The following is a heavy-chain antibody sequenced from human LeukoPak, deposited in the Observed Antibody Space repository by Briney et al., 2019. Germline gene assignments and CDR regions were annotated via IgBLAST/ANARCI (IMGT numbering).Heavy chain of an antibody. CDR1: GFTFSSYA. D-gene: IGHD3-9*01. CDR3: AKGTILTGYYTGGFVY. V-gene: IGHV3-23*01. CDR2: ISGSGGST. Sequence: GGSLRLSCAASGFTFSSYAMSWVRQAPGKGLEWVSAISGSGGSTHYADSVKGRFTISRDNSKNTLYLQMNSLRAEDTAVYYCAKGTILTGYYTGGFVYWGQGTLVTVSS. J-gene: IGHJ4*02.